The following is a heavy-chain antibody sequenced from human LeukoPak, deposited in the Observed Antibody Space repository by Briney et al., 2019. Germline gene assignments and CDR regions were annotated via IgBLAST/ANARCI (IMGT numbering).Heavy chain of an antibody. CDR2: INPNSGGT. D-gene: IGHD6-19*01. Sequence: ASVKVSCKASGYTFTGYYMHWVRQAPGQGLEWMGWINPNSGGTNYAQKLQGRVTMTRDTSISTAYMELSRLRSDDTAVYYCASDPISYSSGWYGGWGQGTLVTVSS. CDR3: ASDPISYSSGWYGG. CDR1: GYTFTGYY. V-gene: IGHV1-2*02. J-gene: IGHJ4*02.